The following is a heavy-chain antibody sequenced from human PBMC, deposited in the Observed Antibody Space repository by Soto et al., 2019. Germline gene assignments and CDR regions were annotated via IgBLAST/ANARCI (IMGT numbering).Heavy chain of an antibody. V-gene: IGHV4-34*01. CDR2: INHKGNT. Sequence: SETLSLTCAAYGWSFIGYYWNWVRQPPGKGLEWVGEINHKGNTNYNSSLKSRVTISVDTSKNQFSLKLSSVTAADTAVYYCASNSYGYIFYDHWGQGTLVTVSS. J-gene: IGHJ4*02. CDR1: GWSFIGYY. CDR3: ASNSYGYIFYDH. D-gene: IGHD5-18*01.